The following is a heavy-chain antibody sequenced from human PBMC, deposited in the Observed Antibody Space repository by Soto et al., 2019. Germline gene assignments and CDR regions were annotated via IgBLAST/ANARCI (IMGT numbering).Heavy chain of an antibody. V-gene: IGHV3-64D*06. J-gene: IGHJ3*02. CDR1: GFIFSSYT. CDR3: VKGGYSYGYSAFDI. CDR2: ISGNGGIT. D-gene: IGHD5-18*01. Sequence: GGSLSLSCSASGFIFSSYTIYWVRQAPGRRLEYVSAISGNGGITYYADSVKGRFTISRDNSKKTLYLQTTSLRAEDTAVYYCVKGGYSYGYSAFDIWGQGTMVTVSS.